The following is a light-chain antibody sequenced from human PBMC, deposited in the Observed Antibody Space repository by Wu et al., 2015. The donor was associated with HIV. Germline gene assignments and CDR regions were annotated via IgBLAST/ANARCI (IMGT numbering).Light chain of an antibody. J-gene: IGKJ4*01. CDR2: DAS. Sequence: IQLTQSPSSLSASVGDRVTITCRASQGISSALAWYQQEPGKAPKVLIYDASSLESGVPSRFSGSGSGTDFTLTISSLQPEDFATYYCQQFNSYPLTFGGGTKVEIK. CDR1: QGISSA. CDR3: QQFNSYPLT. V-gene: IGKV1-13*02.